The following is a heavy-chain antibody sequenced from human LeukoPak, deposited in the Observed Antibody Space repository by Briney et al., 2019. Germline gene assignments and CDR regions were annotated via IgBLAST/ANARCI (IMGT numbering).Heavy chain of an antibody. J-gene: IGHJ4*02. CDR2: IKEDGSVK. Sequence: GGSLRLSCAVSGFTFSNYWMTWVRQAPGKGLEWVAHIKEDGSVKYYVDSVKGRFTISRGNAKNSLYLQMNSLRAEDTAIYYCARSQNWRLDYWGQGTLVTVSS. V-gene: IGHV3-7*01. D-gene: IGHD2/OR15-2a*01. CDR1: GFTFSNYW. CDR3: ARSQNWRLDY.